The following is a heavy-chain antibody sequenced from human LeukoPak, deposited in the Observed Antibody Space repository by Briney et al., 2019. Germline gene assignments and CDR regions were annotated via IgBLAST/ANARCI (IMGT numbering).Heavy chain of an antibody. CDR2: VHYSGST. J-gene: IGHJ4*02. D-gene: IGHD5-18*01. CDR3: VSPRGFSYGYFDY. Sequence: KPSETLSLTCSVSGGSITNYYWSWIRQPPGKGLEWIGYVHYSGSTNYNPSLQSRVTMSVDTSRNQFSLTLGSVSATDTAVYYCVSPRGFSYGYFDYWGQGTLVTVSS. CDR1: GGSITNYY. V-gene: IGHV4-59*08.